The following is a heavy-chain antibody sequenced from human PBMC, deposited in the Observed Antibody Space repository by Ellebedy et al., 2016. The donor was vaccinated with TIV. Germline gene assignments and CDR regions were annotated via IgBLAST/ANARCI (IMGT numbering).Heavy chain of an antibody. V-gene: IGHV3-7*04. J-gene: IGHJ3*01. CDR3: ARDTVEVPSGDAFDL. D-gene: IGHD2-2*01. CDR2: IKYDEIEK. CDR1: GFTFNRFW. Sequence: PGGSLRPSCGAYGFTFNRFWMAWLRQAPGKRLEYVAHIKYDEIEKYHLDSVKGRFTISRDNARNSLYLQMNSLRVDDTAIYYCARDTVEVPSGDAFDLWGQGTVVTVSS.